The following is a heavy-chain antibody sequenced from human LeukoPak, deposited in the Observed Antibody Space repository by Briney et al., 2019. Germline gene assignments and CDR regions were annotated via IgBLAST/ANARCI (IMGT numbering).Heavy chain of an antibody. CDR3: ARGIYDSSDFEYFQD. CDR1: GYTFTGYY. J-gene: IGHJ1*01. V-gene: IGHV1-2*02. CDR2: INPYTGGT. D-gene: IGHD3-22*01. Sequence: ASVTVSCKAAGYTFTGYYMHWIRQAPGQGLEWMGWINPYTGGTNYAQKFQGRVTLTRDTSISTAYMELSRLRSDDTAVYYCARGIYDSSDFEYFQDWGQGTLVTVSS.